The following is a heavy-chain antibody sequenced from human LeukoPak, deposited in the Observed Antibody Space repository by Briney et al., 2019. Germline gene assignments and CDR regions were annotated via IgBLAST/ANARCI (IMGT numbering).Heavy chain of an antibody. V-gene: IGHV3-21*01. Sequence: GGSLRLSCAASGFTFSSYNINWVRQAPGKGLEWVSSISSSSSYIYYADSVKGRFTISRDNAKNSLYLQMNSLRAEDTAVYYCARGHSSSYDYYFDYWGQGTLVTVSS. J-gene: IGHJ4*02. CDR2: ISSSSSYI. CDR3: ARGHSSSYDYYFDY. D-gene: IGHD6-13*01. CDR1: GFTFSSYN.